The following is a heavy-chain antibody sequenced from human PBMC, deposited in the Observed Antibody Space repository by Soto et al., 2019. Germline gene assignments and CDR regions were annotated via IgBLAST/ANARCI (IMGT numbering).Heavy chain of an antibody. CDR2: ISYDGGNK. D-gene: IGHD3-10*01. CDR1: GFTFSSYG. J-gene: IGHJ4*02. Sequence: QVQLVESGGGVVQPGRSLRLPCAASGFTFSSYGMHWVRQAPGKGLEWVAAISYDGGNKYYADSVKGRFTISRDNSKNTLYLQMNSLRAEDTAVYYCTKGLWFGESPDYWGQGTLVTVSS. CDR3: TKGLWFGESPDY. V-gene: IGHV3-30*18.